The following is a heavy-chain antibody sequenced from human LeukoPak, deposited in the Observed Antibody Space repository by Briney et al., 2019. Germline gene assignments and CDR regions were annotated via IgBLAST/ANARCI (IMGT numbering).Heavy chain of an antibody. J-gene: IGHJ4*02. CDR1: GFTFRSYE. D-gene: IGHD3-22*01. V-gene: IGHV3-48*03. CDR2: ISSSGSTI. Sequence: GGSLRLSCAASGFTFRSYEMNWVRQAPWKGLEWVSYISSSGSTIYYADSVKGRFTSSRDNAKNSLYLQMNSLGAEDTAVYYCARLDYYDSTSSHYWGQGTLVTVSS. CDR3: ARLDYYDSTSSHY.